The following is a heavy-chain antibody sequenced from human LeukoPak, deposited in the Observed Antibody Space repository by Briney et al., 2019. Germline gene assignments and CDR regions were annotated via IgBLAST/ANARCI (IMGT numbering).Heavy chain of an antibody. V-gene: IGHV4-39*01. CDR2: IYYSGST. Sequence: SETLSLTCTVSGGPISSSNYYWGWIRQPPGKGLEWIANIYYSGSTYYNPSLKSRVTISVDTSKNQFSLQLNSVTAADTAVYYCARSGYSSGWYPFDYWGQGTLVTVSS. D-gene: IGHD6-19*01. CDR3: ARSGYSSGWYPFDY. CDR1: GGPISSSNYY. J-gene: IGHJ4*02.